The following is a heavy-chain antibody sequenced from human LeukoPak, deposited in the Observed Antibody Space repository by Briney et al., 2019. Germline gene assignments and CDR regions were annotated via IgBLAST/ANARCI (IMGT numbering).Heavy chain of an antibody. Sequence: PSETLSLTCTVSGDSISTYYWSWIRQPPGKGPEWIGYIYYRVTSDYNPSLKSRVTMSVDMSTRQISLKLSSVTAADTAVYCCARDNSVRDEAWWFNPWGQGTLVTVSS. D-gene: IGHD5-24*01. CDR1: GDSISTYY. J-gene: IGHJ5*02. CDR2: IYYRVTS. CDR3: ARDNSVRDEAWWFNP. V-gene: IGHV4-59*01.